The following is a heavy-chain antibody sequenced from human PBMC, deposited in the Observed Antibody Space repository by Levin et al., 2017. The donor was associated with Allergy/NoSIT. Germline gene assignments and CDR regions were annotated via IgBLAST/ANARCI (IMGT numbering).Heavy chain of an antibody. CDR3: ASPLYSNSSGEGY. D-gene: IGHD6-6*01. CDR2: IIPILGTA. J-gene: IGHJ4*02. Sequence: SVKVSCKASGRISSTYTISWVRQAPGQGLEWMGTIIPILGTANYAQKFQGRVKITADKSTTTAYMELSSLRSEDTAVYYCASPLYSNSSGEGYWGQGTLVTVSS. V-gene: IGHV1-69*08. CDR1: GRISSTYT.